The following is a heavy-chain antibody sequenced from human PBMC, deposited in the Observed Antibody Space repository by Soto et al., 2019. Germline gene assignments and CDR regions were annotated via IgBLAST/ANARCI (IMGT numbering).Heavy chain of an antibody. V-gene: IGHV1-3*01. CDR3: ARVVAFLDY. CDR2: IHAGKGKK. CDR1: GYTLNSYA. D-gene: IGHD2-15*01. Sequence: ASVKVSSNASGYTLNSYAIHRVRKAHGPGLEWMGWIHAGKGKKKYSQNCKGRGNINRDTSATTGDIERNSLRCEYTAVYYCARVVAFLDYWGQGTLV. J-gene: IGHJ4*02.